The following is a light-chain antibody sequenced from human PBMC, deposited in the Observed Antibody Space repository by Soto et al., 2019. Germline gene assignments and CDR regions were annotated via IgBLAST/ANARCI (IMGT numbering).Light chain of an antibody. J-gene: IGKJ4*01. Sequence: DIHMTQSPCSLSASVGVSVTITCQASQSISRYLDWYQQKPGKAPKLLIYDASNLETGVPSRFSGSGSGTDFTFTISSLQPEDIATYYCQQYDNLPITFGGGTKVDIK. CDR2: DAS. V-gene: IGKV1-33*01. CDR1: QSISRY. CDR3: QQYDNLPIT.